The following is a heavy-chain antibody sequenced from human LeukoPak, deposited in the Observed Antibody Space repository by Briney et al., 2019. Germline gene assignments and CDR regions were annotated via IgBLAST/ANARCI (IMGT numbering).Heavy chain of an antibody. CDR1: GFTFSSYA. D-gene: IGHD6-19*01. Sequence: GGSLRLSCAASGFTFSSYAMHWVRKAPGKGLEWVAVISYDGSNKYYADSVKGRFTISRDNSKNTLYLQMNSLRAEDTAVYYCARGLDSSGWYPLVYWGQGTLVTVSS. CDR3: ARGLDSSGWYPLVY. CDR2: ISYDGSNK. J-gene: IGHJ4*02. V-gene: IGHV3-30*04.